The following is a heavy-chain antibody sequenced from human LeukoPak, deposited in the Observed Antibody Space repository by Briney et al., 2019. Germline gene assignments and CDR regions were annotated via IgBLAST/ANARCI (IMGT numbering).Heavy chain of an antibody. CDR1: GYTFTDYY. CDR2: INPNSGST. Sequence: ASVKVSCKASGYTFTDYYIHWVRQAPGQGLEWMGWINPNSGSTNFAQKFQGRVTMTRDTSISTAYMEQSRLRSDDTALNYCARENLSGSFDSWGQGTLVTVSS. D-gene: IGHD3-10*01. V-gene: IGHV1-2*02. J-gene: IGHJ4*02. CDR3: ARENLSGSFDS.